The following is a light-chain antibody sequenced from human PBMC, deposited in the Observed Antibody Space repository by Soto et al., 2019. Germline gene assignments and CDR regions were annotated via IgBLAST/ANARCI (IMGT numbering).Light chain of an antibody. J-gene: IGLJ3*02. CDR2: YDD. CDR1: SSNIGKNA. CDR3: AAWDDSLNVVL. V-gene: IGLV1-36*01. Sequence: QSVLTQPPSVSEAPRQRVTISCSGNSSNIGKNAVNWYQHLPGKAPKLLIYYDDLLPSGVSDRFSGSKSGTSASLAISGLQSDDEGDYYWAAWDDSLNVVLFGGGTKLTVL.